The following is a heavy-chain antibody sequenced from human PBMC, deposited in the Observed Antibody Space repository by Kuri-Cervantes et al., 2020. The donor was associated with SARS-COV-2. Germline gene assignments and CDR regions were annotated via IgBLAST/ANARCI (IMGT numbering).Heavy chain of an antibody. CDR3: AREGGVGEITIFGVVIRNWFDP. CDR1: GFTFSSYW. CDR2: IKQDGSEK. Sequence: GGSLRLSCAASGFTFSSYWMSWVRQAPGKGLEWVANIKQDGSEKYYVDSVKGRFTISRDNAKNSLYLQMNSLRAEDTAVYYCAREGGVGEITIFGVVIRNWFDPWGQGTLVTVSS. D-gene: IGHD3-3*01. V-gene: IGHV3-7*01. J-gene: IGHJ5*02.